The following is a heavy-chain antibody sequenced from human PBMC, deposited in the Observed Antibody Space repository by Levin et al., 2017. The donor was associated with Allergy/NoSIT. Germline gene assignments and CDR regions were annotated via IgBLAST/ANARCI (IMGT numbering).Heavy chain of an antibody. Sequence: ASVKVSCVASGIAFSPYWMSWVRRAPGRGLEWLATIKHDGSERYYSDSVTGRFTISRDNAKNSLYLQMNSLRAEDTAVYYCARVTAAGVLYGMDVWGQGTTVTVSS. CDR1: GIAFSPYW. D-gene: IGHD6-13*01. J-gene: IGHJ6*02. CDR2: IKHDGSER. CDR3: ARVTAAGVLYGMDV. V-gene: IGHV3-7*01.